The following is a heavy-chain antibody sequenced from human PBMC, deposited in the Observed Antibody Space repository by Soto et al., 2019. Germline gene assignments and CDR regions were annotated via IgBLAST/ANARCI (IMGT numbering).Heavy chain of an antibody. D-gene: IGHD6-19*01. CDR3: ARSIAVAGTFDY. V-gene: IGHV1-3*01. CDR1: GYTFTSYA. CDR2: INAGNGNT. Sequence: ASVKVYCKASGYTFTSYAMHWVRQAPGQRLEWMGWINAGNGNTKYSQKFQGRVTITRDTSASTAYMELSSLRSEDTAVYYCARSIAVAGTFDYWGQGTLVTVSS. J-gene: IGHJ4*02.